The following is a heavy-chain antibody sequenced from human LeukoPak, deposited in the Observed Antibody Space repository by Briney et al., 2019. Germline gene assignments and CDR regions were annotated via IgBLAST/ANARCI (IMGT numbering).Heavy chain of an antibody. CDR1: GYIFTDYY. CDR3: ASNRGYGSGSHTDS. Sequence: ASVKVSCKASGYIFTDYYMHWVRQAPGQGLEWMGWINPNSGGTNYAQKFQGRVTMTRDTSISTAYMELSRLRSDDTAVHYCASNRGYGSGSHTDSWGQGTLVTVSS. D-gene: IGHD3-10*01. J-gene: IGHJ4*02. CDR2: INPNSGGT. V-gene: IGHV1-2*02.